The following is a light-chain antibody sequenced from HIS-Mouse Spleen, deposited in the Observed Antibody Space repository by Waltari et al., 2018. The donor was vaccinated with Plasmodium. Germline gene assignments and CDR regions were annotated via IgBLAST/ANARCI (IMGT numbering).Light chain of an antibody. J-gene: IGKJ4*01. CDR3: QQRSNWPSLT. V-gene: IGKV3-11*01. CDR1: QSVSSY. CDR2: DAS. Sequence: EIVLTQSPATLSLSPGERATLSCRASQSVSSYLAWDQQKPGQAPRLLIYDASNRATGIPARFSGSGSVTDFTLTISSLEPEDFAVYYCQQRSNWPSLTFGGGTKVEIK.